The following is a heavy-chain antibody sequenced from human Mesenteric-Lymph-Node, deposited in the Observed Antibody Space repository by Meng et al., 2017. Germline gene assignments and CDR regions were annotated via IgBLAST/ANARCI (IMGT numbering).Heavy chain of an antibody. CDR1: GFTFGAYW. V-gene: IGHV3-7*03. Sequence: GESLKISCAASGFTFGAYWMAWVRQAPGKGLEWVANIRKDGNDIYYVDSVKGRFTISRDNSKNTLYLQMSSLRAEDTAVYYCAKDLGPGGVGATCHYWGQGTLVTVSS. CDR2: IRKDGNDI. J-gene: IGHJ4*02. D-gene: IGHD1-26*01. CDR3: AKDLGPGGVGATCHY.